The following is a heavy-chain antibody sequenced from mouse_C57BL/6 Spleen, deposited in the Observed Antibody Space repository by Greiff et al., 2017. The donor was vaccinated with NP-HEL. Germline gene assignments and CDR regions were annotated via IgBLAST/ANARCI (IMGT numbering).Heavy chain of an antibody. CDR3: ARSGDGQWDVEV. V-gene: IGHV1-39*01. Sequence: EVQLQQSGPELVKPGASVKISCKASGYSFTDYNMNWVKQSNGKSLEWIGVINPNYGTTSYNQKFKGKATLTVDQSSRTAYMQLNSLTSEDSAVDYCARSGDGQWDVEVWGTGTTVTVSS. D-gene: IGHD2-3*01. CDR2: INPNYGTT. J-gene: IGHJ1*03. CDR1: GYSFTDYN.